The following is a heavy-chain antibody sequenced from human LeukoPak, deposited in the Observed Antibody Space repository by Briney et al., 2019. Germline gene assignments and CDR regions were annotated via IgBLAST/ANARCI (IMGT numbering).Heavy chain of an antibody. Sequence: PSETLSLTCTVSGGSITSSNFYWGWIHQPPGKGLEWIGSIYYSGTTFYNLSLRSRVTVFRDTSKNHFSLTLTSVTAADTAVYYCARQGVRGVIGNWFNRWGQGILVTVSS. V-gene: IGHV4-39*01. CDR3: ARQGVRGVIGNWFNR. D-gene: IGHD3-10*01. CDR2: IYYSGTT. J-gene: IGHJ5*02. CDR1: GGSITSSNFY.